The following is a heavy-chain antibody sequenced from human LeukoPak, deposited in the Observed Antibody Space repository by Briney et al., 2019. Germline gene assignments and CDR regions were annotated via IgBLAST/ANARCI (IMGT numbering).Heavy chain of an antibody. CDR1: GFTFGDYA. Sequence: GGSLRLSCTASGFTFGDYAMSWVRQAPGKRLEWVGFIRSKAYAGTTEYAASVKGRFTISRDDSKSIAYLQMNSLKTEDTAVYYCTRGSYNWNYFDYWGQGTLVTVSS. D-gene: IGHD1-20*01. CDR3: TRGSYNWNYFDY. CDR2: IRSKAYAGTT. J-gene: IGHJ4*02. V-gene: IGHV3-49*04.